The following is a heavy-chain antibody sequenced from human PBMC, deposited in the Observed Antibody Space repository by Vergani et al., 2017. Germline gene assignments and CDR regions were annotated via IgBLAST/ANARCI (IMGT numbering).Heavy chain of an antibody. CDR1: GFTFSSYA. CDR2: ISGSGGST. CDR3: AKVSNFWSGYFYFDP. D-gene: IGHD3-3*01. V-gene: IGHV3-23*01. Sequence: EVQLLESGGGLVQPGGSLRLSCAASGFTFSSYAMSWVRQAPGKGLEWVSTISGSGGSTYYADSVKGRFTISIDNSKNTLYLQMNSLRAEDTAVYYCAKVSNFWSGYFYFDPWGQGTLVTVSS. J-gene: IGHJ5*02.